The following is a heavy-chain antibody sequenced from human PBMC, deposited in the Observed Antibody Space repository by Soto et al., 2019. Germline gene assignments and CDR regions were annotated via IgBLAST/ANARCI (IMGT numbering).Heavy chain of an antibody. V-gene: IGHV4-39*07. CDR2: TYHTGTA. J-gene: IGHJ4*02. D-gene: IGHD2-21*02. CDR1: GGSISSSSYY. Sequence: SETLSLTCTVSGGSISSSSYYWGWIRQPPGKGLEWIGHTYHTGTAYYSPSLKSRVTISVDTSRNQFSLKLNSVTAADTAVYYCARLGGYYQAFDQWGQGSLVTVSS. CDR3: ARLGGYYQAFDQ.